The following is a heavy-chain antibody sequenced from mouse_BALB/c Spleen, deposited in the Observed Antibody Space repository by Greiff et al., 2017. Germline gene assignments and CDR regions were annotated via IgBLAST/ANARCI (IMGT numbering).Heavy chain of an antibody. J-gene: IGHJ4*01. D-gene: IGHD1-2*01. CDR2: IDPENGDT. Sequence: VQLQQSGAELVRSGASVKLSCTASGFNIKDYYMHWVKQRPEQGLEWIGWIDPENGDTEYAPKFQGKATMTADTSSNTAYLQLSSLTSEDTAVYYCNAGPLLRPGYAMDYWGQGTSVTVSS. CDR1: GFNIKDYY. V-gene: IGHV14-4*02. CDR3: NAGPLLRPGYAMDY.